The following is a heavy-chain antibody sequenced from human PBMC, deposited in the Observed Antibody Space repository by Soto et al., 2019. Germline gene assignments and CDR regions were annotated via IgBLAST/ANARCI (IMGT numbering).Heavy chain of an antibody. CDR1: GGSISTSRSY. J-gene: IGHJ5*02. CDR2: IFYSGST. CDR3: ARKPTTGDTDLWFDP. V-gene: IGHV4-39*01. Sequence: QLQLLESGPGLVKASETLSLTCNVSGGSISTSRSYWAWIRQPPGKGLEWLANIFYSGSTYYNPSLASRGTVSVDTSKNEFSLKLRSVTAAATAVYYCARKPTTGDTDLWFDPWGQGTLVTVSS. D-gene: IGHD2-21*01.